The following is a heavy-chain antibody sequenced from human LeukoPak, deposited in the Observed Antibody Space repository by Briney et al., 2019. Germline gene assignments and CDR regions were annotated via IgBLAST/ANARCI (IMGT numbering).Heavy chain of an antibody. CDR1: GGSFSGYY. Sequence: SETLSLTCAVYGGSFSGYYWSWIRQPPGKGLEWIGEINHSGSTNYNPSLKSRVTISVDTSKNQFSLRLGSVTAADTAVYYCARSTGSTMFIDYWGQGTLVTVSS. D-gene: IGHD3-10*02. CDR2: INHSGST. CDR3: ARSTGSTMFIDY. V-gene: IGHV4-34*01. J-gene: IGHJ4*02.